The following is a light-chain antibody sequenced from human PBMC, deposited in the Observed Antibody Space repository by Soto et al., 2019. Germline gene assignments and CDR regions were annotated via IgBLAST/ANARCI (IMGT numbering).Light chain of an antibody. Sequence: DIVLTQSPGTLSFSPGERATLSCRASQTVINNQLAWYQQTPGQAPRLLIYAASNRATGIPDRFSGSGSGTDFTLTITRLEPEDSAMYYCQQYGSSGGITFGHGTRLETK. CDR3: QQYGSSGGIT. J-gene: IGKJ5*01. CDR1: QTVINNQ. CDR2: AAS. V-gene: IGKV3-20*01.